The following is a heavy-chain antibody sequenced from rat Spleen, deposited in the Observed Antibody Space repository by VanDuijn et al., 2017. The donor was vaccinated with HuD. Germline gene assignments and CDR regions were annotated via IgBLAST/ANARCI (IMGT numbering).Heavy chain of an antibody. Sequence: VQLQESGPGLVKPSQSLSLTCSVTGYSITSSYRWNWIRKFPGNKLEWMGYINSAGSTNYNPSLKSRISITRDTSKNQFFLQVNSVTTEDTATYYCARNYYSSYYYVMDAWGQGASVTVSS. CDR2: INSAGST. J-gene: IGHJ4*01. V-gene: IGHV3-3*01. CDR1: GYSITSSYR. CDR3: ARNYYSSYYYVMDA. D-gene: IGHD1-2*01.